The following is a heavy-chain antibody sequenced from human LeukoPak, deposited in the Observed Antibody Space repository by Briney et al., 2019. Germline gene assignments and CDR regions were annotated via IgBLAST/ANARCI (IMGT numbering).Heavy chain of an antibody. CDR1: GFTFSAFW. Sequence: GGSLRLSCAASGFTFSAFWMSWVRQAPGKGLEWVASIKVDGSDKYYVDSVKGRFTISRDNAKSSLFPQMSSLRVEDTAVYYCTRAGRSFDYWGQGALVTTSS. V-gene: IGHV3-7*01. J-gene: IGHJ4*02. CDR3: TRAGRSFDY. CDR2: IKVDGSDK.